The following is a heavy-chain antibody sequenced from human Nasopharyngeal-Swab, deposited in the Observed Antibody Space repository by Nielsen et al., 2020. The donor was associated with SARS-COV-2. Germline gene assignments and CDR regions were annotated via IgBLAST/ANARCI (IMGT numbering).Heavy chain of an antibody. D-gene: IGHD5-24*01. V-gene: IGHV5-51*01. CDR3: ARSAGFPVGAFDI. Sequence: GESLKISCTGSGYSFSSHWLGWVRQMPGKGLEWMGIIYPGDSDTRYSPSFQGQVTISADKSISTAYLQWSSLKASDTAMYYCARSAGFPVGAFDIWGQGTLVTVSS. J-gene: IGHJ3*02. CDR2: IYPGDSDT. CDR1: GYSFSSHW.